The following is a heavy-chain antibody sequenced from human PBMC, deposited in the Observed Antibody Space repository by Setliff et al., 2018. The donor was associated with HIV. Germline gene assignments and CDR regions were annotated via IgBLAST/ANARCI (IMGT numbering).Heavy chain of an antibody. D-gene: IGHD6-19*01. CDR2: MYHSWST. J-gene: IGHJ6*03. Sequence: PSETLSLTCSVSGDSVSSHYCRWIRQTPEKGLEWIAYMYHSWSTIYSPSLRSRVTISVDTSKNQISLRLRSVTAADTAVYYCARNPLHCSDNTCQWGFFMDVWGKGTTVTVSS. V-gene: IGHV4-59*02. CDR3: ARNPLHCSDNTCQWGFFMDV. CDR1: GDSVSSHY.